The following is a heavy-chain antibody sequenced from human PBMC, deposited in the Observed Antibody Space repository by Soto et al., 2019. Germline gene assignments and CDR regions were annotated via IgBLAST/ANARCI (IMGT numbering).Heavy chain of an antibody. CDR1: GYTFSNSW. CDR2: IYPGDSET. J-gene: IGHJ4*02. V-gene: IGHV5-51*01. D-gene: IGHD6-13*01. CDR3: ARSPRSSPYFDY. Sequence: GESLKISCQWSGYTFSNSWIAWVRQLPGKGLEYMGIIYPGDSETRYSPSFHGKVTISADRSIGTAYLQWSSLEASDSAFYFCARSPRSSPYFDYWGQGALVTVSS.